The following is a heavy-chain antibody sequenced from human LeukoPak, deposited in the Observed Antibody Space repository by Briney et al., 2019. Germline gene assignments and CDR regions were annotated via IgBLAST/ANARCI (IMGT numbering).Heavy chain of an antibody. CDR1: GGXISSGGYF. V-gene: IGHV4-31*01. D-gene: IGHD2-2*01. CDR3: ARAVVIPAAMAWGDTGVYGMDV. Sequence: PSETLSLTCNVSGGXISSGGYFWTWIRQHPGKGLQWFGYIYYSGSTYYNPSLKSPVTISVDTSKDQFSLKLISVTAADTAVYYCARAVVIPAAMAWGDTGVYGMDVWGQGTTVTVSS. CDR2: IYYSGST. J-gene: IGHJ6*02.